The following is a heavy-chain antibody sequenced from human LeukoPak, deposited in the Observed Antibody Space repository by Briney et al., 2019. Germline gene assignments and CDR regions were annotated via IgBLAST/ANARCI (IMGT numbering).Heavy chain of an antibody. J-gene: IGHJ3*02. V-gene: IGHV3-30*03. CDR2: ISYDGSNK. Sequence: GGSLRLSCAASGFTFSSYGMHWVRQAPGKGLEWVAVISYDGSNKYYAVSVKGRFTISRDNSKNTLYLQMNSLRAEDTAVYYCARLPPSSSWYADAFDIWGQGTMVTVSS. D-gene: IGHD6-13*01. CDR3: ARLPPSSSWYADAFDI. CDR1: GFTFSSYG.